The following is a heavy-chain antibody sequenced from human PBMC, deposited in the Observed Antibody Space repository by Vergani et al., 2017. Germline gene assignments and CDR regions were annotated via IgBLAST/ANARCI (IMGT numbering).Heavy chain of an antibody. CDR2: ISYDGSNK. CDR1: GFTFSSYG. D-gene: IGHD3-10*01. Sequence: QVQLVESGGGVVQPGRSLRLSCAASGFTFSSYGMHWVRQAPGNGLEWVAVISYDGSNKYYADSVKGRFTISRDNSKNTLYLQMNSLRAEDTAVYYCAKELLLSSEGEESAFDIWGQGTMVTVSS. V-gene: IGHV3-30*18. J-gene: IGHJ3*02. CDR3: AKELLLSSEGEESAFDI.